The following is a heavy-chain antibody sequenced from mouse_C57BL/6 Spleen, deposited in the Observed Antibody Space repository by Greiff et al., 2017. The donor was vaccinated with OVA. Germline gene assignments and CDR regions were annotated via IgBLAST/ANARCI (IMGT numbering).Heavy chain of an antibody. CDR1: LYTFTDYN. CDR3: ARCLDGDWYFDV. Sequence: VQLQQSGPELVKPGASVKLHFHASLYTFTDYNMDWVKQSHGKSLEWIGDINPNNGGTIYNQKFKGKATLTVDKSSSTAYMELRSLTSEDTAVYYCARCLDGDWYFDVWGTGTTVTVSS. CDR2: INPNNGGT. D-gene: IGHD1-1*01. J-gene: IGHJ1*03. V-gene: IGHV1-18*01.